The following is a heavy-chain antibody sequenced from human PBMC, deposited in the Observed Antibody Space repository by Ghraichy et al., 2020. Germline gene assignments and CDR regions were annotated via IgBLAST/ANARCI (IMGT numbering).Heavy chain of an antibody. Sequence: ASVKVSCKASGYTFTNYFMHWVRQAPGQGLEWMGIINPSVGSTSYAQKLQDRVTMTRDTPTSTVYMELNSLRLDDTAVYYCVRDEHLAYCDGDCSHDAFDIWGQGTMVTVSS. CDR2: INPSVGST. CDR1: GYTFTNYF. J-gene: IGHJ3*02. CDR3: VRDEHLAYCDGDCSHDAFDI. V-gene: IGHV1-46*04. D-gene: IGHD2-21*02.